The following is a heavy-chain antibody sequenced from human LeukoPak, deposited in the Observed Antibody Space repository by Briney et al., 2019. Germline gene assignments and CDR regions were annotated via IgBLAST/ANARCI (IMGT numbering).Heavy chain of an antibody. CDR1: GFTFSSYA. CDR2: ISGSGGST. V-gene: IGHV3-23*01. Sequence: GGFLRLSCAASGFTFSSYAMSWVRQAPGKGLEWVSAISGSGGSTYYADSVKGRFTISRDNSKNTLYLQMNSLRAEDTAVYYCARGELSSGDYYYGMDVWGQGTTVTVSS. CDR3: ARGELSSGDYYYGMDV. J-gene: IGHJ6*02. D-gene: IGHD3-16*02.